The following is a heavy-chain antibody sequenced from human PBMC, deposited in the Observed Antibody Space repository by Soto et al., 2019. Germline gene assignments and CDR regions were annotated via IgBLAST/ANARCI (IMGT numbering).Heavy chain of an antibody. CDR1: GFIFENFG. V-gene: IGHV3-23*01. CDR3: AKNQGVELVPLATVDWFDP. J-gene: IGHJ5*02. D-gene: IGHD1-26*01. CDR2: ISGSGFRK. Sequence: SLRLSCAASGFIFENFGMSWVRQAPGKGLEWISSISGSGFRKYYADSVKGRFTISRDNSKSTVYLELNNLSAEDTAVYHCAKNQGVELVPLATVDWFDPWGQGSVVTVSS.